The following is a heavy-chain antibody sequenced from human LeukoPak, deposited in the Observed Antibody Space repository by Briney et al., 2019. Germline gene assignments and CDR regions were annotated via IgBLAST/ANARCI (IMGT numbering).Heavy chain of an antibody. CDR3: ARGVRQQQLTRKTRWFDP. Sequence: SETLSLTCAVYGGSFSGYYWSWIRQPPGKGLEWIGEINHSGSTNYNPSLKSRVTISVDTSKNQFSLKLSSVTAADTAVYYCARGVRQQQLTRKTRWFDPWGQGTLVTVSS. D-gene: IGHD6-13*01. J-gene: IGHJ5*02. V-gene: IGHV4-34*01. CDR2: INHSGST. CDR1: GGSFSGYY.